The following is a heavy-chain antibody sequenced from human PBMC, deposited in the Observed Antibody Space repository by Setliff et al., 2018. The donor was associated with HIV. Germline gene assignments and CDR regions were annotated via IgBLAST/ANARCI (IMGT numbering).Heavy chain of an antibody. CDR2: IILAFNVI. Sequence: SVKVSCKTSGYTFINYGINWVRQAPGQGFEWMGTIILAFNVIKYAQKFQGRVTITADESTTTAYMELRGLKSDDTAVYYCARRRCSRTSCSAGDGEYYYGMDVWGPGTTVTVSS. CDR3: ARRRCSRTSCSAGDGEYYYGMDV. J-gene: IGHJ6*02. V-gene: IGHV1-69*13. D-gene: IGHD2-2*01. CDR1: GYTFINYG.